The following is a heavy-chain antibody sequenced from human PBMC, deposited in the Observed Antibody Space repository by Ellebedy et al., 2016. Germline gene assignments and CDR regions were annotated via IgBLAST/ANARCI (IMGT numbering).Heavy chain of an antibody. Sequence: GGSLRLXXAASGFTFSSYSMNWVRQAPGKGLEWVSSISSSSSYIYYADSVKGRFTISRDNAKNSLYLQMNSLRAEDTAVYYCARDYGYYDSSGYPTGGPPGYFDYWGQGTLVTVSS. CDR2: ISSSSSYI. J-gene: IGHJ4*02. D-gene: IGHD3-22*01. V-gene: IGHV3-21*01. CDR3: ARDYGYYDSSGYPTGGPPGYFDY. CDR1: GFTFSSYS.